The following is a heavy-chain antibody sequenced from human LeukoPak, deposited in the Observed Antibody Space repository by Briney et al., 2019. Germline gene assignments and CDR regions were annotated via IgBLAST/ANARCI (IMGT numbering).Heavy chain of an antibody. CDR3: ATHWAQQVVSDY. V-gene: IGHV3-30*03. J-gene: IGHJ4*02. Sequence: GGSLRLSCAASGFTFSSYGMHWVRQAPGKGLEWVAVISYDGSNKYYADSVKGRFTISRDNSKNTLYLQMNSLRTEDTALYYCATHWAQQVVSDYWGQGTQVTVSS. D-gene: IGHD6-13*01. CDR2: ISYDGSNK. CDR1: GFTFSSYG.